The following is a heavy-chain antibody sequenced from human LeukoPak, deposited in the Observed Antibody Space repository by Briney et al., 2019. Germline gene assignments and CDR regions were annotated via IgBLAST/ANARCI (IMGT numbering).Heavy chain of an antibody. CDR1: GFTFINYA. CDR3: AKAPPSVYGMDV. D-gene: IGHD6-6*01. Sequence: GGSLILSCAASGFTFINYAMNWVRQAPGKGLEWVSGISGSGVSTFYADSVKGRFTISRDNSKNTLYLQMNSLRVEDTAIYYCAKAPPSVYGMDVWGQGTTVTVSS. V-gene: IGHV3-23*01. CDR2: ISGSGVST. J-gene: IGHJ6*02.